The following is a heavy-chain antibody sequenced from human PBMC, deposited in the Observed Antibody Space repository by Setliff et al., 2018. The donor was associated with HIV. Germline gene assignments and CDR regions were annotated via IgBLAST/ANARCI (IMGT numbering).Heavy chain of an antibody. Sequence: SETLSLTCAVYGGSFNDYYWTWIRQPPGKGLEWIGEINHSGSTNYNPSLKSRVTISLDTSKNQFSLKLNSVTAADTAVYYCARRGIAAAGSDSWGQGTLVTVSS. J-gene: IGHJ4*02. D-gene: IGHD6-13*01. CDR3: ARRGIAAAGSDS. CDR1: GGSFNDYY. V-gene: IGHV4-34*01. CDR2: INHSGST.